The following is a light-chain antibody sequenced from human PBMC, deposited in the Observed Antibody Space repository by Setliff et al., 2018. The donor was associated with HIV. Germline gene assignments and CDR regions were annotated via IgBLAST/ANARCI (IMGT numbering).Light chain of an antibody. CDR2: YDS. CDR1: NIGSKS. CDR3: QVWDSSSDHTYV. Sequence: LTQPPSVSVAPGKTARITCGGNNIGSKSVHWYQQKPGQAPVLVIYYDSDRPSGIPERFSGSNSGNTATLTISRVEAGDGADYYCQVWDSSSDHTYVFGTGTKVTVL. J-gene: IGLJ1*01. V-gene: IGLV3-21*04.